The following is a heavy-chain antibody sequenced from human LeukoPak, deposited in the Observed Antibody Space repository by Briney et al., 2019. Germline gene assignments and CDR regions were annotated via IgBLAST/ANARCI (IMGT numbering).Heavy chain of an antibody. J-gene: IGHJ4*02. Sequence: SETLSLTCTVSGGSISSYYWSWIRQPPGKGLEWIGCIYYTGSTNYNPSLKSRVTISLDTSKNQFSLKLSSVTAADTAVYYCARDLYSSSWYYFGSWGQGTLVTVSS. CDR3: ARDLYSSSWYYFGS. CDR2: IYYTGST. D-gene: IGHD6-13*01. V-gene: IGHV4-59*01. CDR1: GGSISSYY.